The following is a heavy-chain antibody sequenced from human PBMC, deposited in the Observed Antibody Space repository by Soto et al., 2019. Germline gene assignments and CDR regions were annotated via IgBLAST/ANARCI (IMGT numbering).Heavy chain of an antibody. V-gene: IGHV5-51*01. CDR1: GYSFTSYW. J-gene: IGHJ6*02. CDR2: IYPGDSDT. Sequence: GESLKISCKGSGYSFTSYWIGWVRQMPGKGLEWMGIIYPGDSDTRYSPSFQGQVTISADKSISTAYLQWSSLKASDTAMYYCARRADYCSGGSCYHGMDVWGHGTTVTVS. D-gene: IGHD2-15*01. CDR3: ARRADYCSGGSCYHGMDV.